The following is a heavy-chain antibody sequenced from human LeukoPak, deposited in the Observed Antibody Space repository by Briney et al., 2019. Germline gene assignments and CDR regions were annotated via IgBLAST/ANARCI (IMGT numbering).Heavy chain of an antibody. CDR1: GFTFSNHE. Sequence: PGGSLRLSCAASGFTFSNHEMNWVRQAPGKGLEWVSVIYSGGRIYYADSVKGRFTISRDNSKNTLYLQMNSLRAEDTAVYYCARVGVVGFDYFDYWGQGTLVTVSS. V-gene: IGHV3-66*01. CDR3: ARVGVVGFDYFDY. CDR2: IYSGGRI. J-gene: IGHJ4*02. D-gene: IGHD1-26*01.